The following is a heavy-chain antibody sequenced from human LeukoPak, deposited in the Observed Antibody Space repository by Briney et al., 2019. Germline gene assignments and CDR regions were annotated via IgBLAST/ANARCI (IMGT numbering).Heavy chain of an antibody. CDR1: GFTFSSFA. D-gene: IGHD3-22*01. V-gene: IGHV3-23*01. CDR2: LSTSGVST. CDR3: AKVLATRRVTTTVVVTADYFDN. J-gene: IGHJ4*02. Sequence: PGGSLRLPCAASGFTFSSFAMSWVRQAPGKGLEWVSALSTSGVSTYYADSVKGRFTISRDNSKNTLFLQMNSLRAEDTAVYYCAKVLATRRVTTTVVVTADYFDNWGQGALVTVSS.